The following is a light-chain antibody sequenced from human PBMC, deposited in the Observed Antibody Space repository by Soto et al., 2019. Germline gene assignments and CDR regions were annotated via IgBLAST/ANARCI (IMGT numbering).Light chain of an antibody. CDR3: QHYGSSSRALT. CDR1: QSVDSSY. CDR2: GAS. V-gene: IGKV3-20*01. Sequence: EIVLTQSPGTLSLSPGERATLSCRASQSVDSSYSAWYQQKPGQAPRLLIFGASNRATGIPDRFGGSGSGTDFTLTISRLEPEDFAMYYCQHYGSSSRALTFGGGTKVDIK. J-gene: IGKJ4*01.